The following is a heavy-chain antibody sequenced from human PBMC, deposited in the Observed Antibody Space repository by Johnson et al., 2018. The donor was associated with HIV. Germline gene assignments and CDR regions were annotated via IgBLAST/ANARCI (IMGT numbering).Heavy chain of an antibody. CDR2: IISDVSSA. V-gene: IGHV3-74*02. CDR1: GFTFSDYY. J-gene: IGHJ3*02. D-gene: IGHD7-27*01. CDR3: TTGAFHAYDM. Sequence: EVQLVESGGGLVKPGGSLRLSCAASGFTFSDYYMSWIRQAPGQGLVWVSRIISDVSSAIYTDSVTGRFTISRDNTKNTLYLQMNSLRAEDTAVYYCTTGAFHAYDMWGQGTMVTVSS.